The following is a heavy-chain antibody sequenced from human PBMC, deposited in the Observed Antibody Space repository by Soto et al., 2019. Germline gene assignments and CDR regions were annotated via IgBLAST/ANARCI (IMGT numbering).Heavy chain of an antibody. V-gene: IGHV3-23*01. CDR2: ISGSGAST. D-gene: IGHD6-19*01. J-gene: IGHJ2*01. CDR3: AKVLGSSGWVYWYFDL. Sequence: EVQLLESGGGLVQPGGSLRLSCAASGFTFSSYAMSWVHQAPGKGLEWVSAISGSGASTYYANSVKGRFTISRDNSKNTLYLQMNSLRAGDTAVYDCAKVLGSSGWVYWYFDLWGRGTLVTVSS. CDR1: GFTFSSYA.